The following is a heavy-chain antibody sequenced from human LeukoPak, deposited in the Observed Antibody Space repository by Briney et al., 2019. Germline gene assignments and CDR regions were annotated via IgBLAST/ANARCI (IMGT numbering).Heavy chain of an antibody. J-gene: IGHJ4*02. D-gene: IGHD3-22*01. Sequence: PGGSLRLSCAASGFTFSTYAMHWVRQAPGKGLEWVAVISYDGSNKYYADSVKGRFTISRDNSKNTLYLQMNSLRAEDTAVYYCARERADLYYDSSGFDYWGQGTLVTVSS. CDR2: ISYDGSNK. CDR3: ARERADLYYDSSGFDY. V-gene: IGHV3-30-3*01. CDR1: GFTFSTYA.